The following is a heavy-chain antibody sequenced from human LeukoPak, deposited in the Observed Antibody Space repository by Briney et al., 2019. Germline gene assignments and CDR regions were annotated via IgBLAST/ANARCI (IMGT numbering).Heavy chain of an antibody. CDR3: MCISTGGY. CDR2: IYSGGGT. CDR1: GFIVSSNS. Sequence: GGSLRLSCAASGFIVSSNSVTWVRQAPGKGLEWVSVIYSGGGTYYADSVEGRFTISRDNSKNTVYLQMNSLRPEDAAVYYCMCISTGGYWGQGTLVTVS. V-gene: IGHV3-53*01. J-gene: IGHJ4*02. D-gene: IGHD2-8*01.